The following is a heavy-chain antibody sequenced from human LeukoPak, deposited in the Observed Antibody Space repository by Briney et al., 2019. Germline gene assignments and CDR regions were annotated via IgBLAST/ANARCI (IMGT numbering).Heavy chain of an antibody. V-gene: IGHV3-66*01. Sequence: GGSLRLSCAVSGFTVSTKYMSWVRQAPGKGLEWVSVIYSGGTSYYADSVKGRFTISRDNSKNTLYLQMNSLRAEDTAVYYCARDPVSTVHPIDYWGQGTLVTVSS. CDR1: GFTVSTKY. J-gene: IGHJ4*02. CDR3: ARDPVSTVHPIDY. D-gene: IGHD3-16*02. CDR2: IYSGGTS.